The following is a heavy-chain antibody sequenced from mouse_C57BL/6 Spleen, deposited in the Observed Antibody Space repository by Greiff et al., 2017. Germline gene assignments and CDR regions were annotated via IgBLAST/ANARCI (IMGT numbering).Heavy chain of an antibody. CDR3: SSPYGNYFAMDY. J-gene: IGHJ4*01. CDR2: IHPNSGST. CDR1: GYTFTSYW. D-gene: IGHD2-1*01. Sequence: VKLQQPGAELVKPGASVKLSCKASGYTFTSYWMHWVKQRPGQGLEWIGMIHPNSGSTNYNEKFKSKATLTVDKSSSTAYMQLSSLTSEDSAVYYCSSPYGNYFAMDYWGQGTSVTGSS. V-gene: IGHV1-64*01.